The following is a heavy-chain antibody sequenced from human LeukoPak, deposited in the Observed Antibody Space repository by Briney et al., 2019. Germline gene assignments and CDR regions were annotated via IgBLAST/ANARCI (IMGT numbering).Heavy chain of an antibody. CDR3: ARSYCSGGSCYWPYYFDY. J-gene: IGHJ4*02. D-gene: IGHD2-15*01. CDR2: IDWDDDK. Sequence: KESGPALVKPTQTLTLTCTFSGFSLSTRGMRVSWIRQPPGKALEWLSRIDWDDDKFYSTSLKTRLTISKDTSKNQVVLTMTNMDPVDTATYYCARSYCSGGSCYWPYYFDYWGQGTLVTVSS. CDR1: GFSLSTRGMR. V-gene: IGHV2-70*04.